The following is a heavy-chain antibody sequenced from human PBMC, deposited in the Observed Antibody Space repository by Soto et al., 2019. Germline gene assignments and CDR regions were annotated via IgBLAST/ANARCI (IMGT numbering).Heavy chain of an antibody. J-gene: IGHJ6*02. CDR3: AREGRRVRGVISYYYGMDV. Sequence: PSETLSLTCTVSGGSISSYYWSWIRQPPGKGLEWIGYIYYSGSTNYNPSLKSRVTISVDTSKNQFSLKLSSVTAADTAVYYWAREGRRVRGVISYYYGMDVWGQGTTVTVSS. V-gene: IGHV4-59*01. CDR1: GGSISSYY. CDR2: IYYSGST. D-gene: IGHD3-10*01.